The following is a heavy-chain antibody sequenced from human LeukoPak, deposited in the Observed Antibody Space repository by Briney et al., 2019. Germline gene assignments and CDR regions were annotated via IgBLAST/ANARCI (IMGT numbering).Heavy chain of an antibody. J-gene: IGHJ4*02. V-gene: IGHV4-59*01. CDR1: GGSISSYY. CDR3: ARMGFGEFALGY. D-gene: IGHD3-10*01. Sequence: PSETLSLTCTVSGGSISSYYWSWIRQPPGKGLEWIGYIYYSGSTNYNPSLKSRVTISVDTSKNQFSLKLSSVTAADTAVYYCARMGFGEFALGYWGQGTLVTVSS. CDR2: IYYSGST.